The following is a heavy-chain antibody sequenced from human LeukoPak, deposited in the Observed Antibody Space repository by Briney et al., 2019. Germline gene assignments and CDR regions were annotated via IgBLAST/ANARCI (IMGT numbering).Heavy chain of an antibody. V-gene: IGHV3-30*18. CDR2: ISYDGTNK. CDR1: GFIFSNYG. Sequence: GRSLRLSCAVSGFIFSNYGMHWVRQAPDKGMEWVAVISYDGTNKYYADSVKGRFTISRDNSKNTLYLQMSGLRAEDTAAYYCAKGSYYDQVEESDYWGQGTLVTVSS. J-gene: IGHJ4*02. D-gene: IGHD3-16*01. CDR3: AKGSYYDQVEESDY.